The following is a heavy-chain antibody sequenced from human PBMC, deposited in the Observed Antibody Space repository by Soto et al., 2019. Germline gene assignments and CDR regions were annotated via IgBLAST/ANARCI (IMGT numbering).Heavy chain of an antibody. V-gene: IGHV3-48*02. J-gene: IGHJ4*02. CDR1: GFTFSSDS. CDR3: ARAPEAYCGGDCYCFDY. Sequence: PGGSLRLSCAASGFTFSSDSMNWVRQAPGKGLEWVSYISSSSSTIYYADSVKGRFTISRDNAKNSLYLQMNSLRDEDTAVYYCARAPEAYCGGDCYCFDYWGQGTLVTVSS. D-gene: IGHD2-21*02. CDR2: ISSSSSTI.